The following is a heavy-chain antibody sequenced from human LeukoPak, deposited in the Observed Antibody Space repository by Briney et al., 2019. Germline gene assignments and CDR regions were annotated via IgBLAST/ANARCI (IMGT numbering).Heavy chain of an antibody. Sequence: SETLSLTCTVSGGSISSHFWSWIRQPPGKGLEWVGYMFYSGSTNYNPSLKSRVTISVDASKNQFSLKLTSVSAADTAVYYCARDRAPVTMIRGAPGGFDPWGQGTLVTVSS. V-gene: IGHV4-59*11. D-gene: IGHD3-10*01. J-gene: IGHJ5*02. CDR3: ARDRAPVTMIRGAPGGFDP. CDR2: MFYSGST. CDR1: GGSISSHF.